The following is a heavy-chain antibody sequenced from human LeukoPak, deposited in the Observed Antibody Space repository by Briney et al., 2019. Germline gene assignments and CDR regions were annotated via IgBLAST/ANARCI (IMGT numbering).Heavy chain of an antibody. V-gene: IGHV3-23*01. CDR1: GFAFSSYA. Sequence: GGSLRLSCAASGFAFSSYAMSWVRQAPGKGLEWVSAISGSGGSTYYADSVKGRFTISRDNSKNTLYLQMNSLRAEDTAVYYCAKNPMVRGVILPSYFDYWGQGTLVTVSP. CDR2: ISGSGGST. J-gene: IGHJ4*02. D-gene: IGHD3-10*01. CDR3: AKNPMVRGVILPSYFDY.